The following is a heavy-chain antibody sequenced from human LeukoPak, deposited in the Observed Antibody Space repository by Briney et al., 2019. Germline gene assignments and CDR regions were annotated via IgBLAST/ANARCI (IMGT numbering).Heavy chain of an antibody. CDR1: GYTFTGYY. CDR2: INPNSGDT. V-gene: IGHV1-2*06. CDR3: ARASCSATSCSADY. Sequence: GALVKVSCKASGYTFTGYYMHWVRQAPGEGLEWMGRINPNSGDTPYAQKFQGRVTMTRGTSITTAYMDLSRLRSDDTAVYYCARASCSATSCSADYWGQGTLVTVSS. J-gene: IGHJ4*02. D-gene: IGHD2-2*01.